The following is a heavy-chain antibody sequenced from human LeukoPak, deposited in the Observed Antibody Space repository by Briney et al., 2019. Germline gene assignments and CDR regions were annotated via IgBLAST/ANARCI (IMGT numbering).Heavy chain of an antibody. J-gene: IGHJ2*01. CDR3: ARVPAYIYWYFDL. V-gene: IGHV4-39*01. CDR2: IYYSGST. Sequence: SETLSLTCTVSGGSISSSSYYWGWIRQPPGKGLEWIGSIYYSGSTYYNPSLKSRVTISVDTSKNQFSLKLSSVTAADTVVYYCARVPAYIYWYFDLWGRGTLVTVSS. CDR1: GGSISSSSYY. D-gene: IGHD3-16*01.